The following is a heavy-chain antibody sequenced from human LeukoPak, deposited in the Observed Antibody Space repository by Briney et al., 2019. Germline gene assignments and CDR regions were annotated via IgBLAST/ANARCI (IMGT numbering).Heavy chain of an antibody. CDR2: IRYDGSNN. J-gene: IGHJ4*02. Sequence: GGSLRLSCAASGFTFSSYAMSWVRQAPGKGLEWLAFIRYDGSNNYYADSVKGRFTISRDNSKNTLYLQVNSLRAEDTAVYYCARDPRDCSTTSCYIAAAGFDYWGQGTLVTVSS. CDR3: ARDPRDCSTTSCYIAAAGFDY. CDR1: GFTFSSYA. V-gene: IGHV3-30*02. D-gene: IGHD2-2*02.